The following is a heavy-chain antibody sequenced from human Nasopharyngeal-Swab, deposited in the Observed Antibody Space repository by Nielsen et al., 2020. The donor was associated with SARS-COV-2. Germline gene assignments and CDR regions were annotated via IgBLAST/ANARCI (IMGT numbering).Heavy chain of an antibody. Sequence: ASVKVSCKASGYTFTSYYMHWVRQAPGQGFEWMGIINPSGGSTSYAQKFQGRVTVTRDTSTSTVYMELSSLRSEDTAVYYCAILYYYGSGSHSQFDYWGQGTLVTVSS. CDR3: AILYYYGSGSHSQFDY. D-gene: IGHD3-10*01. CDR1: GYTFTSYY. V-gene: IGHV1-46*01. J-gene: IGHJ4*02. CDR2: INPSGGST.